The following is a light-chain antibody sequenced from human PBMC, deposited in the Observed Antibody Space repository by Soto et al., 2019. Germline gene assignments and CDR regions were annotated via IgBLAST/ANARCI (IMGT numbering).Light chain of an antibody. V-gene: IGKV3-20*01. CDR3: QQYGSSPWT. Sequence: EIVLTQTPGTLSLSPGERPTLSCRASQSVRSNYLAWYRQTPGQAPRLLIYGASNRATGIPDRFSGGGSGTDFTLIISRLEPEDVALYYCQQYGSSPWTFGQGTKVEIK. CDR2: GAS. CDR1: QSVRSNY. J-gene: IGKJ1*01.